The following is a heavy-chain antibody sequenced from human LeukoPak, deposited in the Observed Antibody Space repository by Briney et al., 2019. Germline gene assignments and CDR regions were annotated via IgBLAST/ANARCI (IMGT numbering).Heavy chain of an antibody. J-gene: IGHJ3*02. CDR1: GFTFSSYA. D-gene: IGHD6-13*01. V-gene: IGHV3-30*04. CDR3: ARDRGVYSSSWNAFDI. Sequence: PGRSLILSCAASGFTFSSYAMHWVRQAPGKGLEWVAVISYDGSNKHYADSVKGRFTISRDNSKNTLYLQVNSLRAEDTAVYYCARDRGVYSSSWNAFDIWGQGTMVTVSS. CDR2: ISYDGSNK.